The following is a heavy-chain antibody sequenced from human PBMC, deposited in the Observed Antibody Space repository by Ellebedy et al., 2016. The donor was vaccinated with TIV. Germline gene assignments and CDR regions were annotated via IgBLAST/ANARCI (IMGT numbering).Heavy chain of an antibody. CDR1: GYSFTSYW. CDR2: IYPGDSDT. Sequence: GESLKISXKGSGYSFTSYWIGWVRQMPGKGLEWMGIIYPGDSDTRYSPSFQGQVTISADKSISTAYLQWSSLKASDTAMYYCARRMGSQPGSDAFDIWGQGTMVTVSS. CDR3: ARRMGSQPGSDAFDI. V-gene: IGHV5-51*01. J-gene: IGHJ3*02. D-gene: IGHD1-26*01.